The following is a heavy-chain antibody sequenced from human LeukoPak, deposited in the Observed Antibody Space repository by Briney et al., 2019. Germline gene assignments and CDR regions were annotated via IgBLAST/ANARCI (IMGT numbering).Heavy chain of an antibody. Sequence: ASVKVSCKASGYTFTSYDINWVRQATGQGLEWMGWMNPNSGNTGYAQKFQGRVTMTRNTSISTAYMELSSLRSEDTAVYYCARGDSSSWYALFDYWGQGTLVTVSS. CDR2: MNPNSGNT. D-gene: IGHD6-13*01. J-gene: IGHJ4*02. CDR3: ARGDSSSWYALFDY. V-gene: IGHV1-8*01. CDR1: GYTFTSYD.